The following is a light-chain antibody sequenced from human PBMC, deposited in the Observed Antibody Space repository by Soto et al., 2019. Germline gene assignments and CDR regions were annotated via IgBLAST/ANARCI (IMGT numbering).Light chain of an antibody. J-gene: IGKJ4*01. Sequence: EIVLTQSPGTLSLSPGERATLSCRASQSVTSNYLAWYQQKPGQAPRLLIFGASIRATGLPDRFSGSGSGTDFTLTISRLEPEDFAVYYCQQFSSYPLTFXGGTKADIK. V-gene: IGKV3-20*01. CDR3: QQFSSYPLT. CDR1: QSVTSNY. CDR2: GAS.